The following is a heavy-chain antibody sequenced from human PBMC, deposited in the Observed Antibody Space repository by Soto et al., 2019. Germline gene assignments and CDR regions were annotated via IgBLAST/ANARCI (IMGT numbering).Heavy chain of an antibody. CDR3: ARVERGTVTTVVDAFDI. V-gene: IGHV4-34*01. CDR2: MSHSGGT. Sequence: QVQLQQWGAGLLKPSETLSLTCAVYGGFVSSGSYYWSWIRQPPGKGLEWMGAMSHSGGTHFNPSLKSRVNISVDTSKNQCSLNIYSVTAADTALYYCARVERGTVTTVVDAFDIWGPGTMVTVSS. D-gene: IGHD1-1*01. CDR1: GGFVSSGSYY. J-gene: IGHJ3*02.